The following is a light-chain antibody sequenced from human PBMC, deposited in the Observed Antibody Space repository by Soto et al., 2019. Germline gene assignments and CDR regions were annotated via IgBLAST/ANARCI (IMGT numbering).Light chain of an antibody. CDR3: QSYDNSLSVYV. CDR2: GNS. J-gene: IGLJ1*01. CDR1: ISNIGAHYD. Sequence: QSVMTHPPSVSGAPGHRFTISFTGSISNIGAHYDLHWYQQLPGTAPKLLIYGNSNRHSGFPDRFSGSKSGTSASLAITRLQAEDEADYYCQSYDNSLSVYVFGTGTQV. V-gene: IGLV1-40*01.